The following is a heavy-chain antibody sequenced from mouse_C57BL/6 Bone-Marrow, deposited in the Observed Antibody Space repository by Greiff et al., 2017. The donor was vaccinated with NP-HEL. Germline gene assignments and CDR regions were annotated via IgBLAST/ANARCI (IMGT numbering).Heavy chain of an antibody. CDR3: ARPLFAY. Sequence: QVQLQQPGAELVKPGASVKLSCKASGYTFTSYWMQWVKQRPGQGLEWIGEIDPSDSYTNYNQKFKGKATLTVDTSSSTAYMQLSSLTSEDSAVYYCARPLFAYWGQGTRVTVSA. CDR2: IDPSDSYT. CDR1: GYTFTSYW. V-gene: IGHV1-50*01. J-gene: IGHJ3*01.